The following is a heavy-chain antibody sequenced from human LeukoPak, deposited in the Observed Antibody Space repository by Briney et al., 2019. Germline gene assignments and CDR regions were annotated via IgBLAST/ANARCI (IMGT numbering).Heavy chain of an antibody. D-gene: IGHD4-17*01. Sequence: GGSLRLSCAASGFTFSSYWMHWVRQAPGKGLVWVSHINSDGSTTSYADSVKGRFTISRDNAKSTLYLQMNSLRAEDTAVYYCASDTPYGDDYFDYWGQGTLVTVSS. V-gene: IGHV3-74*01. CDR1: GFTFSSYW. CDR3: ASDTPYGDDYFDY. CDR2: INSDGSTT. J-gene: IGHJ4*02.